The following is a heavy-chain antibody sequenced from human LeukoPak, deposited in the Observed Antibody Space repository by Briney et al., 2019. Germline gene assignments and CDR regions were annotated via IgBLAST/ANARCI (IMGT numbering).Heavy chain of an antibody. CDR2: IKQDGSEK. J-gene: IGHJ3*02. CDR3: AKVFGSYINAFDI. Sequence: GGSLRLSCAASGFTFSSYWMSWVRQAPGKGLEWVANIKQDGSEKYYVDSVKGRFTISRDNAKDSLYLQMNSLRAEDTAVYYCAKVFGSYINAFDIWGQGTMVTVSS. CDR1: GFTFSSYW. V-gene: IGHV3-7*03. D-gene: IGHD1-26*01.